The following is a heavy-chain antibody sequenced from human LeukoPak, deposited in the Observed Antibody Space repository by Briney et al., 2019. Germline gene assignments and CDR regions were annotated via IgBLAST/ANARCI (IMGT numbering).Heavy chain of an antibody. CDR3: ASGRQLGY. D-gene: IGHD6-13*01. Sequence: GGSLGLSCAASGFTFSRVRQAPGKGLEWVANTKEDGSEKYYVDSVKGRFTISRDNARNSLYLQMNSLRAEDTAVYYCASGRQLGYWGQGTLVTVSP. CDR2: TKEDGSEK. J-gene: IGHJ4*02. CDR1: GFTFSR. V-gene: IGHV3-7*01.